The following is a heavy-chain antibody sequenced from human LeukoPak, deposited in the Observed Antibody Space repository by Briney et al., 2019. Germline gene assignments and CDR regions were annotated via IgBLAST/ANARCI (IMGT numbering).Heavy chain of an antibody. V-gene: IGHV3-21*01. CDR3: ARDTRFRSWPFDI. CDR2: ISSSSSYI. D-gene: IGHD6-13*01. Sequence: GGSLRLSCAASGFTFSSYSMNWFRQAPGKGLEWVSSISSSSSYIYYADSVRGRFTISRDNAKNSLYLQMNSLRAEDTAVYYCARDTRFRSWPFDIWGQGTMVTVSS. CDR1: GFTFSSYS. J-gene: IGHJ3*02.